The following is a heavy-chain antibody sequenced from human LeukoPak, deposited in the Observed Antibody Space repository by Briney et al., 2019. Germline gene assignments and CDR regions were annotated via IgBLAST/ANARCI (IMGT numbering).Heavy chain of an antibody. CDR3: AREEYYGSGSYPHFDY. D-gene: IGHD3-10*01. J-gene: IGHJ4*02. Sequence: ASVKVSCKASGYNFISYGISWVRQAPGQGLEWMGWINTYNGNTSYAQKYQGRVTMTTDTSTSTAYMELRSLRSDDTAVYYCAREEYYGSGSYPHFDYWGQGTLVTVSS. V-gene: IGHV1-18*04. CDR2: INTYNGNT. CDR1: GYNFISYG.